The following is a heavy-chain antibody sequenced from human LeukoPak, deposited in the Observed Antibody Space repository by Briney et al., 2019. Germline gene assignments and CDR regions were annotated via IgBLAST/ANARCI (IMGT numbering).Heavy chain of an antibody. D-gene: IGHD3-3*01. J-gene: IGHJ6*03. CDR2: IIPIFGTA. CDR3: ARVAAVLSGNPDPKFWSGHYYYYYMDV. CDR1: GGTFSSYA. V-gene: IGHV1-69*13. Sequence: ASVKVSCKASGGTFSSYAISWVRQAPGQGLEWMGGIIPIFGTANYAQKFQGRVTITADESTSTAYMELSSLRSEDTAVYYCARVAAVLSGNPDPKFWSGHYYYYYMDVWGKGTTVTVSS.